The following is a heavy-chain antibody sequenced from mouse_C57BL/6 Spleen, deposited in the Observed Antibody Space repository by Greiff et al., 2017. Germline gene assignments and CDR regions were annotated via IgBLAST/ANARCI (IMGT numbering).Heavy chain of an antibody. V-gene: IGHV1-53*01. J-gene: IGHJ1*03. Sequence: VQLQQPGTELVKPGASVKLSCKASGYTFTSYWMHWVKQRPGQGLEWIGNINPSNGGTNYNEKFKSKATLTVDKSSSTAYMQLSSLTSEDSAVYYCARGDGYYVGYFDVWGTGTTVTVSS. CDR1: GYTFTSYW. CDR3: ARGDGYYVGYFDV. CDR2: INPSNGGT. D-gene: IGHD2-3*01.